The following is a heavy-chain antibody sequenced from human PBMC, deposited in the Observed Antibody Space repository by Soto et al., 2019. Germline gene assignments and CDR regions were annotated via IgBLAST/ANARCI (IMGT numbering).Heavy chain of an antibody. CDR2: ISGSGGST. CDR1: EFTFSSYA. Sequence: GGSLRLSCAASEFTFSSYAMSWVRQAPGKGLEWVSAISGSGGSTYYADSVKGRFTISRDNSKNTLYLQMNSLRAEDTAVYYCAKATLRFLEWLAKDYYYYYYMDVWGKGTTVTVSS. V-gene: IGHV3-23*01. D-gene: IGHD3-3*01. J-gene: IGHJ6*03. CDR3: AKATLRFLEWLAKDYYYYYYMDV.